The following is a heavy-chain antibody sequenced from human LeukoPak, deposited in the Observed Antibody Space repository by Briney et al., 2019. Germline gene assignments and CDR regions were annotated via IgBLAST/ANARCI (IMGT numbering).Heavy chain of an antibody. CDR2: IIPIFGTA. V-gene: IGHV1-69*13. CDR3: ARGAPLKRIIMVRGDANVFDI. Sequence: SVKVSCKASGGTFSSYAISWVRQAPGQGLEWMGGIIPIFGTANYAQKFQGRVTITADEATSTAYMELSILRSEDTAVYYCARGAPLKRIIMVRGDANVFDIWGQGTMVTVSS. J-gene: IGHJ3*02. CDR1: GGTFSSYA. D-gene: IGHD3-10*01.